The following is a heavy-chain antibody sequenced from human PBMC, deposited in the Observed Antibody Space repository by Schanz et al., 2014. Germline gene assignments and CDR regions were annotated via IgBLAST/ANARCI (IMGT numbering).Heavy chain of an antibody. CDR1: GYTFTNFF. CDR2: INPIGGST. CDR3: ARGSPENMIRGELDY. V-gene: IGHV1-46*03. J-gene: IGHJ4*02. D-gene: IGHD3-10*01. Sequence: QVHLVQSGAEVHKPGASLKISCKASGYTFTNFFLHWVRQAPGQGLEWMGIINPIGGSTTYAQKLRGAVNLTPDTPTDTAYLELTSLRSEDTAVYYCARGSPENMIRGELDYWGQGTLVIVSS.